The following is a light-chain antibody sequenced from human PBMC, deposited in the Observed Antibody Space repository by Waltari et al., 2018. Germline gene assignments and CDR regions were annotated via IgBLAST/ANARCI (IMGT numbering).Light chain of an antibody. CDR2: KAS. J-gene: IGKJ1*01. Sequence: IQMTQSPSPLSASVGDRVTITCRASQNINSWLAWYQQKPGKAPKLLIYKASSLESGVPSRFSGSGSGTEFTLTITSLQPDDFATYFCQHYNNYSPWTFGQGTKVEVK. CDR3: QHYNNYSPWT. CDR1: QNINSW. V-gene: IGKV1-5*03.